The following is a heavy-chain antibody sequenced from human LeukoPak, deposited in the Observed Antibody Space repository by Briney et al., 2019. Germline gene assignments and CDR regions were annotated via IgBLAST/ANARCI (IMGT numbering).Heavy chain of an antibody. D-gene: IGHD2-2*01. J-gene: IGHJ5*02. V-gene: IGHV4-59*04. CDR2: IYHSGST. CDR1: GGSISSYY. CDR3: ARLVNYCSSTSCYLSWFDP. Sequence: SETLSLTCTVSGGSISSYYWSWIRQPPGKGLEWIGYIYHSGSTYYNPSLKSRVTISVDRSKNQFSLKLSSVTAADTAVYYCARLVNYCSSTSCYLSWFDPWGQGTLVTVSS.